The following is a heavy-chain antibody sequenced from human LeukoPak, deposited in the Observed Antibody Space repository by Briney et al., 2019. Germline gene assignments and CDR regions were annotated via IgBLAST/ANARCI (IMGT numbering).Heavy chain of an antibody. V-gene: IGHV3-48*01. Sequence: GVSLRLSCAASGSTLSTYTMNWVRQAPGKGLEWISSISGSSNSIEYADSVEGSFSISRDNAKNSMDLQMNGLRADDTAMYYCARDLGLRRNGYNPFDYWGEGVLVTVSS. J-gene: IGHJ4*02. CDR1: GSTLSTYT. CDR3: ARDLGLRRNGYNPFDY. CDR2: ISGSSNSI. D-gene: IGHD5-24*01.